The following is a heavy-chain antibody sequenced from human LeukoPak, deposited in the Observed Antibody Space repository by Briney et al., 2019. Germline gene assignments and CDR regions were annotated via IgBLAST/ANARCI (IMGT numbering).Heavy chain of an antibody. CDR2: ISAYNGNT. CDR1: GYTFTSYG. D-gene: IGHD1-1*01. CDR3: ARDVTRSPSYYGMDV. J-gene: IGHJ6*02. Sequence: ASVKVSCKASGYTFTSYGISWVRQAPGQGLEWMGWISAYNGNTNYAQKLQGRVTMTTDTPTSTAYMELRSLRSDDTAVYYCARDVTRSPSYYGMDVWGQGTTVTVSS. V-gene: IGHV1-18*01.